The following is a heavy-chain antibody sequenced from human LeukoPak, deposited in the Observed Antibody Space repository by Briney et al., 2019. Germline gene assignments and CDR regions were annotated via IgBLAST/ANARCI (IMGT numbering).Heavy chain of an antibody. CDR1: GGSIIGYW. V-gene: IGHV4-59*01. CDR3: ARYAALSGPNWLAT. J-gene: IGHJ5*02. CDR2: IRYNGNT. D-gene: IGHD6-19*01. Sequence: PSETLSLTCTASGGSIIGYWWSWIRQPPGKGLEWIGNIRYNGNTYSNPSLKSRVTMSVDTSKNQFSMKLSSVTAADTAMYYCARYAALSGPNWLATGGRGTLVTVSA.